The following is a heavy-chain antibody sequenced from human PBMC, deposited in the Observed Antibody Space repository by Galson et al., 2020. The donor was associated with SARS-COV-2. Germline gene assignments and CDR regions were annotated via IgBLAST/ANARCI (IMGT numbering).Heavy chain of an antibody. D-gene: IGHD3-9*01. CDR3: ARANYDILTGYYIGCDP. CDR1: GFSLSTSGMC. Sequence: SGPTLVKPTQTLTLTCTFSGFSLSTSGMCVSWIRQPPGKALEWLALIDWDDDKYYSTSLKTRLTISKDTSKNQVVLTMTNMDPVDTATYYGARANYDILTGYYIGCDPWGQGTLVTVSS. CDR2: IDWDDDK. J-gene: IGHJ5*02. V-gene: IGHV2-70*01.